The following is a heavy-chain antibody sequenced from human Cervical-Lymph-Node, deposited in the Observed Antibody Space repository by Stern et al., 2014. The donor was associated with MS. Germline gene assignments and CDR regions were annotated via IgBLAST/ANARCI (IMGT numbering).Heavy chain of an antibody. CDR2: INPKSGGT. CDR1: GYTFTGYY. Sequence: VQLVQSGAEVKKPGASVKVSCKASGYTFTGYYMHWVRHAPGQGLEWMGWINPKSGGTNYAQKFQGWVTMTRDTSISTAYLELNRLKSDDTAVYYCALGGSYFDPFDHWGQGTLVIVSS. CDR3: ALGGSYFDPFDH. V-gene: IGHV1-2*04. J-gene: IGHJ4*02. D-gene: IGHD1-26*01.